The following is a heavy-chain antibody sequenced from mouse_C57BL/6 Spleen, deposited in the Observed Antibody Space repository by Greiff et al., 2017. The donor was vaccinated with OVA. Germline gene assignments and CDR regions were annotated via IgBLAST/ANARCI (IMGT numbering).Heavy chain of an antibody. Sequence: VQLQQPGAELVKPGASVKLSCKASGYTFTSYWMHWVKQRPGQGLEWIGMIHPNSGSTNYNEKFKSKATLTVDKSSSTAYMQLSSLTSEDSAVYYCARFYDYEGYFDVWGTGTTVTVSS. D-gene: IGHD2-4*01. CDR1: GYTFTSYW. J-gene: IGHJ1*03. CDR3: ARFYDYEGYFDV. CDR2: IHPNSGST. V-gene: IGHV1-64*01.